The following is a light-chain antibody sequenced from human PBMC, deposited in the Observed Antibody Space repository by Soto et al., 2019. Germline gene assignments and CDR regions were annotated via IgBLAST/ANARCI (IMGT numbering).Light chain of an antibody. J-gene: IGKJ2*01. CDR2: DAS. CDR3: QQYSDWPLYT. CDR1: QSVGSY. V-gene: IGKV3-15*01. Sequence: EIVMTQSPATLSVSPGERATLSCRASQSVGSYLAWYQQISGQAPRLLIYDASIRAIGVPARFSGSGSATEFTLTISSLQSEDFAYYYCQQYSDWPLYTFGQGTKVDIK.